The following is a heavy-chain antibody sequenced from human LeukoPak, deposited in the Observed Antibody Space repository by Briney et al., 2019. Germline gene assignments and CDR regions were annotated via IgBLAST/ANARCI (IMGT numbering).Heavy chain of an antibody. V-gene: IGHV3-23*01. CDR3: AKGGWEVLGAFDI. J-gene: IGHJ3*02. Sequence: GGSLRLSCAASGFTFSSYAMSWVRQAPGKGLEWVSAISGSGGSTYYADSVKGRFTIFRDNSKNTLYLQMNSLRAEDTAVYYCAKGGWEVLGAFDIWGQGTMVTVSS. D-gene: IGHD1-26*01. CDR2: ISGSGGST. CDR1: GFTFSSYA.